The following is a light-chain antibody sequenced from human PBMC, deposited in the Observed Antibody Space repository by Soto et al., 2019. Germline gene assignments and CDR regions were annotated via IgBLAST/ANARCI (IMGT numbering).Light chain of an antibody. CDR2: GAS. CDR1: QSVSSSY. J-gene: IGKJ1*01. V-gene: IGKV3-20*01. Sequence: ENVFTQSPGTLSLSPGERATLSCRASQSVSSSYLAWCQQKPGQAPRLLIYGASSRATGIPDRFSGSGSGTDFTLTISRLEPEDFAVYYCQQCGSSPWTFGQGTKVDIK. CDR3: QQCGSSPWT.